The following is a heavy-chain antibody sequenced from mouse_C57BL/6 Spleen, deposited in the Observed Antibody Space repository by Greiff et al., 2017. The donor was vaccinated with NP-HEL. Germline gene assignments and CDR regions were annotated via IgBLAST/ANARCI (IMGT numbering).Heavy chain of an antibody. V-gene: IGHV6-3*01. CDR3: TDDGYYVIYAMDY. D-gene: IGHD2-3*01. CDR2: IRLKSDNYAT. Sequence: EVKLMESGGGLVQPGGSMKLSCVASGFTFSNYWMNWVRQSPEKGLEWVAQIRLKSDNYATHYAESVKGRFTISRDDSKSSVYLQMNNLRAEDTGIYYCTDDGYYVIYAMDYWGQGTSVTVSS. CDR1: GFTFSNYW. J-gene: IGHJ4*01.